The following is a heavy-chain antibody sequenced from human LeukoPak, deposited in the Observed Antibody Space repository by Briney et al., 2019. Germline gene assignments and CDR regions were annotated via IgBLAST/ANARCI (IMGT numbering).Heavy chain of an antibody. CDR3: ARGFGVAYYYYSMDV. D-gene: IGHD3-3*01. CDR1: GFTFSHFE. V-gene: IGHV3-48*03. J-gene: IGHJ6*03. CDR2: IDFSGSTI. Sequence: TGGSLRLSCAASGFTFSHFEMNWVRQAPGKGLEWISYIDFSGSTIYYADSVQGRFSISRDNAKNSVYLQMNSLRAEDTAVYYCARGFGVAYYYYSMDVWGKGTTVTISS.